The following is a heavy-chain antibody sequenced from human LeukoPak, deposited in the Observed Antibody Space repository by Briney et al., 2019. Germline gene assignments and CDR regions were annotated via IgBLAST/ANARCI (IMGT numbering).Heavy chain of an antibody. V-gene: IGHV4-34*01. CDR1: GGSFSGYY. D-gene: IGHD3-22*01. CDR3: ARWGYYDSSGYKLYYFDY. J-gene: IGHJ4*02. CDR2: INHSGST. Sequence: SETLSLTCAVYGGSFSGYYWSWIRQPPGKGLEWIGEINHSGSTNYNPSLKSRVTISVDTSKNQFSLKLSSVPAADTAVYYCARWGYYDSSGYKLYYFDYWGQGTLVTVSS.